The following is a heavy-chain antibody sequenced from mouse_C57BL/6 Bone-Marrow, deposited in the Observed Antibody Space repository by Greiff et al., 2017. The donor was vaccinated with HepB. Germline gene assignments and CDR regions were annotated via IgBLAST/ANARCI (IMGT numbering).Heavy chain of an antibody. CDR1: GYTFTSYW. D-gene: IGHD4-1*01. J-gene: IGHJ2*01. CDR2: IHPNSGST. Sequence: VQLQQSVAELVKPGASVKLSCKASGYTFTSYWMHWVKQRPGQGLEWIGMIHPNSGSTNYNEKFKSKATLTVDKSSSTSYMQLSSLTSEDSAVYYCAKLGRGGYWGQGTTLTVSS. V-gene: IGHV1-64*01. CDR3: AKLGRGGY.